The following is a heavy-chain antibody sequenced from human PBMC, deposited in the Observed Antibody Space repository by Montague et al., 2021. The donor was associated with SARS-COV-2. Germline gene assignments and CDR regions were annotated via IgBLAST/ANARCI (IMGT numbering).Heavy chain of an antibody. D-gene: IGHD5-12*01. CDR3: ARVGAYSGYDYDVFDX. J-gene: IGHJ4*03. Sequence: QSGAEVKKPGESLRISCKTSGYTFTSHWVGWVRQKPGKGLEWLGIVYPRSLGNPEIKYSPSFEGQVIISVGKSIATAYLHLNRLKASDTATYYCARVGAYSGYDYDVFDXWGPGTLIIVSS. CDR2: VYPRSLGNPEI. CDR1: GYTFTSHW. V-gene: IGHV5-51*01.